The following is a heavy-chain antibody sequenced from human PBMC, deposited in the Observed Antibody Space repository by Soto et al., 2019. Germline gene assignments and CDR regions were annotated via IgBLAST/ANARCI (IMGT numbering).Heavy chain of an antibody. CDR2: IYYSGST. Sequence: SETLSLTCTVSGGSISSYYWSWIRQPPGKGLEWIGYIYYSGSTNYNPSLKSRVTISVDTSKNQFSLKLSSVTAADTAVYYCAGSVLGYCSSTSCGFDYWGQGTRVTVSS. CDR1: GGSISSYY. J-gene: IGHJ4*02. V-gene: IGHV4-59*08. D-gene: IGHD2-2*01. CDR3: AGSVLGYCSSTSCGFDY.